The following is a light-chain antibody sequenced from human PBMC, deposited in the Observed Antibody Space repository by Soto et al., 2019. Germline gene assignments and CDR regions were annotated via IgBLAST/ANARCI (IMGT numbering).Light chain of an antibody. V-gene: IGKV1-5*01. Sequence: QLTQSPSTLSASVGGRLHTTCRASQSSSCWVAWYQQKPEEATRLLIYAASRLEGCVPSSSSSSGARTETPITSSILQYEVVPSYCYQYDKSPRTFGQGTKVDIK. J-gene: IGKJ1*01. CDR1: QSSSCW. CDR3: YQYDKSPRT. CDR2: AAS.